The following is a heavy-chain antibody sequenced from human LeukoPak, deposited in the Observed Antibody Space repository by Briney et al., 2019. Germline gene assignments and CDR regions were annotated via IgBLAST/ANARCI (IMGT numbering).Heavy chain of an antibody. CDR1: GYTFTGYY. D-gene: IGHD2-2*01. CDR2: INPNSGGT. CDR3: ARADLYCSSTSCYSWFDP. Sequence: ASVKVSCKASGYTFTGYYMHWVRQAPGQGLEWMGWINPNSGGTNYAQKFQGRVTMTRDTSISTAYMELSRLRSDDTAVYYCARADLYCSSTSCYSWFDPWGQGTLVTVSS. V-gene: IGHV1-2*02. J-gene: IGHJ5*02.